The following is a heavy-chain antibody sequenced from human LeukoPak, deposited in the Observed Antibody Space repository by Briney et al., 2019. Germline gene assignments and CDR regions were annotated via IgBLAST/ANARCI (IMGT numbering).Heavy chain of an antibody. V-gene: IGHV4-59*01. CDR1: GGAISTYY. CDR2: IYYSGNT. D-gene: IGHD4-11*01. CDR3: ARVGLQYAFDI. J-gene: IGHJ3*02. Sequence: SETLSLTCTVSGGAISTYYWSWIRQPPGKGLEWIGYIYYSGNTNNNPSLKSRVTISVDTSKNQFSLKVNSVTAADTAVYYCARVGLQYAFDIWGQGTMVTVSS.